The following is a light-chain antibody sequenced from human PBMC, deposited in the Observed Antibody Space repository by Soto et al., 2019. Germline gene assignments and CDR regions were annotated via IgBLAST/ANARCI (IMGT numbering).Light chain of an antibody. CDR3: QQSHSTPLT. CDR2: AAS. Sequence: DIQMTQSPSSLSASVGDRVTITCRASQTISHYLNWYRQQPGQAPKLLIYAASRLQSGVPSRFSGSGSGTDFTLTISSLQPEDFATYYCQQSHSTPLTFGQGTKMEIK. J-gene: IGKJ1*01. CDR1: QTISHY. V-gene: IGKV1-39*01.